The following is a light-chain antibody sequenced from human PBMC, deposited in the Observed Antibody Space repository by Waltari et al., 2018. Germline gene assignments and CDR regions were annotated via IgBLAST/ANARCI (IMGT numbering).Light chain of an antibody. CDR3: SAYTRGVV. J-gene: IGLJ2*01. CDR1: SSDVGDHNY. CDR2: DVI. V-gene: IGLV2-14*03. Sequence: QSALTQIASVAGSPGQSITISCTGTSSDVGDHNYVSWYQQHPGKLPTLLIYDVISPPSGVFPRSPGSNAGSTAPLTISGLQAEDEADYDCSAYTRGVVFGGGTQLTVL.